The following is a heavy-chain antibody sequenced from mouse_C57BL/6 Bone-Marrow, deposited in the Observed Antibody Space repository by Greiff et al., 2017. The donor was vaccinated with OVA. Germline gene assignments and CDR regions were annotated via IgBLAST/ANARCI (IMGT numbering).Heavy chain of an antibody. CDR3: ASHSSGYVWFAY. Sequence: VMLVESGPGLVQPSQSLSITCTVSGFSLTSYGVHWVRQPPGKGLEWLGVIWSGGSTDYNAAFISRLSISKDNSKSQVFFKMNSLQADDTAIYYCASHSSGYVWFAYWGQGTLVTVSA. J-gene: IGHJ3*01. CDR2: IWSGGST. D-gene: IGHD3-2*02. V-gene: IGHV2-4*01. CDR1: GFSLTSYG.